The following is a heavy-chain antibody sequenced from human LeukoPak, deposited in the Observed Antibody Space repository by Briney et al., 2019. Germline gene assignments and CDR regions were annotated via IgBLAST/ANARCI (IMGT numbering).Heavy chain of an antibody. CDR1: GYSISSGYY. D-gene: IGHD6-13*01. J-gene: IGHJ4*02. V-gene: IGHV4-38-2*01. CDR2: IYHSGST. CDR3: ARHTPRGSSLVYFDY. Sequence: SETLSPTCAVSGYSISSGYYWGWIRQPPGKGLEWIGSIYHSGSTYYNPSLKSRVTISVDTSKNQFSLKLSSVTAADTAVYYCARHTPRGSSLVYFDYWGQGTLVTVSS.